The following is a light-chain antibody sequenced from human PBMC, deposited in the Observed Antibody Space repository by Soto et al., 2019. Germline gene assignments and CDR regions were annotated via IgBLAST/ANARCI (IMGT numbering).Light chain of an antibody. CDR3: QQRSNCPIT. J-gene: IGKJ5*01. V-gene: IGKV3-15*01. CDR2: GIS. Sequence: EMVMTQSPAILSVPPGERATLSCIASQSVNSNYLACYQQHPGQPPRLLIYGISTRATGIPARFSGSGSGTEFTLTINSLQSEDFAVYYCQQRSNCPITFGQGTRLEI. CDR1: QSVNSN.